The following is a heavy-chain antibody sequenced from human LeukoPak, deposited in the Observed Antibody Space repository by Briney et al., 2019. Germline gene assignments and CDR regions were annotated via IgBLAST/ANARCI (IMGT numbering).Heavy chain of an antibody. CDR3: ARLSTPGSSWFGGNFDY. V-gene: IGHV4-39*01. CDR1: GGSISSSNYY. Sequence: SETLSLTCTVSGGSISSSNYYWGWIRQPPGKGLEWIGNIYYRGSTYFNPSLKSRVTMSVDTSKIQFSLRLSSVTAADTARYFCARLSTPGSSWFGGNFDYWGQGTLVTVPS. D-gene: IGHD6-13*01. J-gene: IGHJ4*02. CDR2: IYYRGST.